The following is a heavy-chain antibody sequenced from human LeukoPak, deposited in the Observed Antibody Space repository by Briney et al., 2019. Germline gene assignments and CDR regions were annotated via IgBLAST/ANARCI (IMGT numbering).Heavy chain of an antibody. CDR1: GGSISSSSSC. CDR2: IYYSGST. CDR3: ARLVAADYYGMDV. V-gene: IGHV4-39*01. J-gene: IGHJ6*02. D-gene: IGHD6-13*01. Sequence: PETLSLTCTVSGGSISSSSSCWGWIRHPPGKGLEWIGSIYYSGSTYYNPSLKSRVTLSVDTSKNQFSLKVSSVTAPDTVMNCRARLVAADYYGMDVWGQGTTVTVSS.